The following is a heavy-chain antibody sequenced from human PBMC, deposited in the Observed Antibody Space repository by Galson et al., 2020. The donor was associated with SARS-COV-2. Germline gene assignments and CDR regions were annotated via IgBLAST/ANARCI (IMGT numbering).Heavy chain of an antibody. CDR2: ISYDGSNK. Sequence: GESLKISCAASGFTFSSYGMHWVRQAPGKGLEWVAVISYDGSNKYYADSVKGRFTISRDNSKNTLYLQMNSLRAEDTAVYYCAKVRQAVGGYCSGGSCLNWFDPWGQGTLVTVSS. J-gene: IGHJ5*02. CDR3: AKVRQAVGGYCSGGSCLNWFDP. V-gene: IGHV3-30*18. D-gene: IGHD2-15*01. CDR1: GFTFSSYG.